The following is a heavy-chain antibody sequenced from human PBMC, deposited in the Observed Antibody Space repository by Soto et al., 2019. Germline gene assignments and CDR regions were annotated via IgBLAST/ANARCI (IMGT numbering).Heavy chain of an antibody. J-gene: IGHJ3*02. CDR1: GFTFGSYA. V-gene: IGHV3-23*01. CDR3: ALQSFSGYGYDAFDI. CDR2: ISGSGANT. D-gene: IGHD5-12*01. Sequence: EVQLLESGGGLVQPGGSLRLSCAASGFTFGSYAMTWVRQAPGKGLEWVSAISGSGANTFYADSVKGRFTISRDNSTSSLFLQMNSLRAEDTAVYYCALQSFSGYGYDAFDIWGQGTMVTVSS.